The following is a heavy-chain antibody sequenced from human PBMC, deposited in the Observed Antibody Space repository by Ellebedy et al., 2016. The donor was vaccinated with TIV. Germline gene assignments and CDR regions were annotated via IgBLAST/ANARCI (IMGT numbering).Heavy chain of an antibody. CDR3: ARGGGERLRYAFDL. D-gene: IGHD4-17*01. Sequence: GESLKISCAVSGFTFSSYSLNWVRQAPGKGLEWVAYIGSRINKIYYADSVKGRFTISRDNAKNSLYLQMNSMRDEDTAVYYCARGGGERLRYAFDLWGQGTMVTVSS. CDR2: IGSRINKI. CDR1: GFTFSSYS. V-gene: IGHV3-48*02. J-gene: IGHJ3*01.